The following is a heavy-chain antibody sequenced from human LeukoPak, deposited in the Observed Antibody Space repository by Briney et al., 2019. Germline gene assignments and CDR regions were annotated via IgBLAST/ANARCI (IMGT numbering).Heavy chain of an antibody. Sequence: GGSLRLSCAASGFTFRSYSMNWVRQAPGKGLEWVSSINSSSSYIYYADSVKGRFTISRDNAKNSLYLQMNSLRAEDTAVYYCARRARDLYGSGSSRAFDIWGQGTMVTVSS. CDR2: INSSSSYI. D-gene: IGHD3-10*01. CDR3: ARRARDLYGSGSSRAFDI. CDR1: GFTFRSYS. J-gene: IGHJ3*02. V-gene: IGHV3-21*01.